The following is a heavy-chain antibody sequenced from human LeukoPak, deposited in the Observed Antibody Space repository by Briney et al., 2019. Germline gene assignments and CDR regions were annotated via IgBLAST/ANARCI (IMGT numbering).Heavy chain of an antibody. CDR1: GFTFSTYA. D-gene: IGHD3-16*02. CDR3: AKSLYGGCDY. CDR2: VNGNGGST. Sequence: GGSLRLSCAASGFTFSTYAMSWVRQVPGKGLEWVSGVNGNGGSTSYADSVKGRFTISRDNSKNTVYLQMNSLRVEDTAVYYCAKSLYGGCDYWGQGTVVTVSS. J-gene: IGHJ4*02. V-gene: IGHV3-23*01.